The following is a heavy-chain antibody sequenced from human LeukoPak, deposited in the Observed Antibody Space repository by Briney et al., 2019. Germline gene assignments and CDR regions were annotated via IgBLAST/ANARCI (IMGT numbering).Heavy chain of an antibody. CDR3: AKVNTVTRDYFDY. CDR2: LSGSGGGT. J-gene: IGHJ4*02. D-gene: IGHD4-17*01. CDR1: GFTFSSYA. Sequence: GGSLRLSCAASGFTFSSYAMHWVRQAPGKGLEWVSSLSGSGGGTFYADSVKGRFTISRDNSKNTLYLQVSSLRAEDTAVYYCAKVNTVTRDYFDYWGLGTQVTVSS. V-gene: IGHV3-23*01.